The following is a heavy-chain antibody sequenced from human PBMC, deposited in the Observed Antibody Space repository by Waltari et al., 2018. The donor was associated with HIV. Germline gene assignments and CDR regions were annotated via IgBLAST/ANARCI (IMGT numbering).Heavy chain of an antibody. CDR3: ARARQDWFDP. J-gene: IGHJ5*02. Sequence: QVQLQESGPGLVKPSETLSLTCTVSGYSISSGYYWGWIRQPPGKGLEWIGSIYHSGSTDYNPSLKSRVTISVDTSKNQFSLKLSSVTAADTAVYYCARARQDWFDPWGQGTLVTVSS. CDR2: IYHSGST. V-gene: IGHV4-38-2*02. CDR1: GYSISSGYY. D-gene: IGHD6-25*01.